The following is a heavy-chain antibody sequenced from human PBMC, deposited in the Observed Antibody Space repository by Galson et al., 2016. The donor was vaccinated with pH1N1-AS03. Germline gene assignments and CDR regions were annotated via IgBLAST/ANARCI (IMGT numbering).Heavy chain of an antibody. CDR1: GASISSGSYY. Sequence: QTLSLTCTVSGASISSGSYYWSWIRQPAGKGLECIGRIYTSGSTYYNPSLKSRVTISVDTSKNQFSLKLSSLTAADTAMYYCARFTMGAFDYWGQGTLVTVSS. CDR2: IYTSGST. D-gene: IGHD3-3*01. J-gene: IGHJ4*02. CDR3: ARFTMGAFDY. V-gene: IGHV4-61*02.